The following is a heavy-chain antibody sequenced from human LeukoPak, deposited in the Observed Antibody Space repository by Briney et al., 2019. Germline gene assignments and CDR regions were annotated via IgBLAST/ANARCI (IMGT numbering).Heavy chain of an antibody. V-gene: IGHV1-18*01. CDR3: ARQVDSTMALPDY. D-gene: IGHD3-10*01. CDR2: ISAYNGNT. CDR1: GYTFASYG. J-gene: IGHJ4*02. Sequence: ASVKVSCKASGYTFASYGVTWVRQAPGQGLEWMGWISAYNGNTNYAQELQGRLTMTTDTSTSTAYMELRSLRSDDTAVYYCARQVDSTMALPDYWGQGTLVTVSS.